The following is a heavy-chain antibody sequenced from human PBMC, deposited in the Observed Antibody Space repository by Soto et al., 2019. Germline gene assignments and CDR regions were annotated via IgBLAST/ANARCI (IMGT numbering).Heavy chain of an antibody. Sequence: GASVKVSCKASGYTFTNYGLTWVRQAPGQGPEWVGWISAYNGNTYYNPSLQTRVTISLDKSKSQFSLKLNSVTAADSAVYFCARLEGLATISYYFDFWGQGALVTVSS. J-gene: IGHJ4*02. D-gene: IGHD3-9*01. CDR2: ISAYNGNT. CDR3: ARLEGLATISYYFDF. CDR1: GYTFTNYG. V-gene: IGHV1-18*01.